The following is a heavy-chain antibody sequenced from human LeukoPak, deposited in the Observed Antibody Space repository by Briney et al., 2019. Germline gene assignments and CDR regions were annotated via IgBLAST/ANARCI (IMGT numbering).Heavy chain of an antibody. D-gene: IGHD2-2*01. CDR1: GGSISSYY. CDR3: AREGRRSDCSSTSCYAKLYNWFDP. J-gene: IGHJ5*02. CDR2: IYYSGST. Sequence: PSETLSLTCTVSGGSISSYYWSWIRQPPGKGLEWIGYIYYSGSTNYNPSLKSRVTISVDTSKNQFSLKLSSVTAADTAVYYCAREGRRSDCSSTSCYAKLYNWFDPWGQGTLVTVSS. V-gene: IGHV4-59*01.